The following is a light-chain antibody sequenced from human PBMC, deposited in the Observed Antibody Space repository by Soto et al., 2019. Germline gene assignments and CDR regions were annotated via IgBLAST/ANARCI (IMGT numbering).Light chain of an antibody. CDR1: QSVTNS. Sequence: EIVLTQSPATLSLSPGERATLSCRDSQSVTNSLAWYQQKPGQAPRLLVYDASNRATGIPTRFSGSGSGTDFTLTISNLEPEDFAVYYCQQHISWPLTFGGGTKVDIK. CDR2: DAS. V-gene: IGKV3-11*01. CDR3: QQHISWPLT. J-gene: IGKJ4*01.